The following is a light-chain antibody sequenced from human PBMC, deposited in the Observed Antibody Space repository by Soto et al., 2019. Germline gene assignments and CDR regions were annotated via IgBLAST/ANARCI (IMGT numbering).Light chain of an antibody. Sequence: QSVLTQPPSVSAAPGQKVTISCSGSSSNIGNNYVSWYQQLPGTAPKLLIYDNNKRPSGIPDRFSGSKSGTSATLGITGLLTGDEADYYRGTCDSSLSAVVFAGGTQLTVL. CDR2: DNN. J-gene: IGLJ2*01. CDR1: SSNIGNNY. CDR3: GTCDSSLSAVV. V-gene: IGLV1-51*01.